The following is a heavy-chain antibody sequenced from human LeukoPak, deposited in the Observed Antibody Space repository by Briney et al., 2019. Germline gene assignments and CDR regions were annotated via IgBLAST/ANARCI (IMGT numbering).Heavy chain of an antibody. CDR3: ARGIYGSGSSVATDFDF. J-gene: IGHJ4*02. CDR2: ISDSSSII. V-gene: IGHV3-48*04. CDR1: GFTVSSNY. D-gene: IGHD3-10*01. Sequence: GGSLRLSCAASGFTVSSNYMSWVRQAPGKGLEWVSYISDSSSIIKYADSVKGRFTISRDNARNSLYLQMNSLRAEDTAVYYCARGIYGSGSSVATDFDFWGQGTLVTVSS.